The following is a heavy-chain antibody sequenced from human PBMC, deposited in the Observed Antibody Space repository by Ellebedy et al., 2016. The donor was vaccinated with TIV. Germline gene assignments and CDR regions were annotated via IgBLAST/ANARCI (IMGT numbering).Heavy chain of an antibody. CDR1: GFTFSSYA. CDR2: ISGSGGST. J-gene: IGHJ4*02. CDR3: ARRGYCSGGSCASVPFDY. V-gene: IGHV3-23*01. D-gene: IGHD2-15*01. Sequence: GESLKISCAASGFTFSSYAMNWVRQAPGKGLEWVSAISGSGGSTYYADSVKGRFTISRDNSKNTLYLQMNSLRAEDTAVYYCARRGYCSGGSCASVPFDYWGQGTLVTVSS.